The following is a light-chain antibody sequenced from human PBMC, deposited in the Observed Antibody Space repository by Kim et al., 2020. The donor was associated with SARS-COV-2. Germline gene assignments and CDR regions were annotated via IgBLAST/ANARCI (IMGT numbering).Light chain of an antibody. J-gene: IGKJ5*01. V-gene: IGKV3-20*01. CDR2: GAS. CDR3: QQYGSSLIT. Sequence: SPEERATLSCRASQSVSSSYLASYQQKPGQAPRLLIYGASSRATGIPDRFSGSGSGTDFTLTISRLEPEDFAVYYCQQYGSSLITFGQGTRLEIK. CDR1: QSVSSSY.